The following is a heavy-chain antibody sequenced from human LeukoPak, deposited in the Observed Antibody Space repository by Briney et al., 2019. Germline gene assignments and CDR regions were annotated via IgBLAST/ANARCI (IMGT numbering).Heavy chain of an antibody. Sequence: GGSLRLSCAASGFTFSSYAMHWVRQAPGKGLEWVAVISYDGSNKYYADSVKGRFTISRDNSKNTLDLQMTGLRAEDTAVYYCARERGRGRDSPWFDYWGQGTLVTVSS. CDR1: GFTFSSYA. CDR2: ISYDGSNK. J-gene: IGHJ4*02. V-gene: IGHV3-30*14. CDR3: ARERGRGRDSPWFDY. D-gene: IGHD1-26*01.